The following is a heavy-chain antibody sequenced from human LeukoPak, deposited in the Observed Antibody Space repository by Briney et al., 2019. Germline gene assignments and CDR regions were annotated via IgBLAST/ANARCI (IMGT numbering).Heavy chain of an antibody. CDR1: GYTFTDYH. Sequence: ASVKVSCKASGYTFTDYHLHWVRQAPGQGLEWMGWINPNSGGTNYAQKFQGGVTMTRDTSINTAYMELSRVRSDDTAVYYCARDIRPRVESFDYWGQGTLVTVSS. V-gene: IGHV1-2*02. D-gene: IGHD3-3*01. J-gene: IGHJ4*02. CDR3: ARDIRPRVESFDY. CDR2: INPNSGGT.